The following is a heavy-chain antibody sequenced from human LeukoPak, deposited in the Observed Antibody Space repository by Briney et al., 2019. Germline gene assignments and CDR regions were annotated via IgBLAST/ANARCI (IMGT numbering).Heavy chain of an antibody. Sequence: PGGSLRLSCVASGFTFSTYSMNWVRQAPGKGLEWVSFISSSSSYIYYADSVKGRFTISRDNAKNSLCLQMNSLRAEDTAVYYCAKYYYDSSYYFDYWGQGTLVTVSS. V-gene: IGHV3-21*04. J-gene: IGHJ4*02. CDR1: GFTFSTYS. D-gene: IGHD3-22*01. CDR3: AKYYYDSSYYFDY. CDR2: ISSSSSYI.